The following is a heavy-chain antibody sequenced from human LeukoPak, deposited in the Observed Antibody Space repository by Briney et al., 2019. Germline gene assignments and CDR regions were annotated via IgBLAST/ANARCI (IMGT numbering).Heavy chain of an antibody. V-gene: IGHV4-39*01. J-gene: IGHJ4*02. CDR1: GGSISSSSYY. CDR3: AKSGGYGLIDY. CDR2: LYYTGST. D-gene: IGHD1-26*01. Sequence: PSETLSLTCTVSGGSISSSSYYWGWIRQPPGEGLEWIGALYYTGSTYYNASLQSRVTISIDTSKNQFSLRLNSVTAADTAMYYCAKSGGYGLIDYWGQGTRVTVSS.